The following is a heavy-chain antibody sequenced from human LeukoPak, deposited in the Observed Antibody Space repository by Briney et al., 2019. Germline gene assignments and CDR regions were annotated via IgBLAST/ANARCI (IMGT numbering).Heavy chain of an antibody. D-gene: IGHD3-10*01. Sequence: SETLPLTCAVYGGSFSGYYWSWIRQPPGKGLEWIGEINHSGSTNYNPSLKSRVTISVDTSKNQFSLKLSSVTAADTAVYYCARVRGYGSGSYHRIGPNDYWGQGTLVTVSS. CDR2: INHSGST. CDR1: GGSFSGYY. V-gene: IGHV4-34*01. J-gene: IGHJ4*02. CDR3: ARVRGYGSGSYHRIGPNDY.